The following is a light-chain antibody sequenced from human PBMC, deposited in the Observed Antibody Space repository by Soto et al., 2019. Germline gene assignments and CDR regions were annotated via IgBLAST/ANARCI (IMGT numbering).Light chain of an antibody. CDR3: LSYVGRETGV. CDR1: SNEIGAYNY. CDR2: AVF. V-gene: IGLV2-8*01. J-gene: IGLJ1*01. Sequence: QSVLTQPPSASGSPGQSVTISCTGNSNEIGAYNYVSWYQHHPGKVPKLLIYAVFRRPSGVPDRFSASKSGNTASLTVSGLQPEDEADYYCLSYVGRETGVFGSGTKVTVL.